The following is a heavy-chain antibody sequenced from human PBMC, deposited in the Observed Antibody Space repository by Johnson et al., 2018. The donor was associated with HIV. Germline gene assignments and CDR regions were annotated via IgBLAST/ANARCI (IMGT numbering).Heavy chain of an antibody. CDR2: IKQDGSNK. J-gene: IGHJ3*02. D-gene: IGHD2-21*01. CDR1: GFTFSSYW. CDR3: AKSDVVVIPEGAFDI. V-gene: IGHV3-7*01. Sequence: VLLVESGGGLVQPGGSLRLSCAASGFTFSSYWMSWVRQAPGKGLEWVANIKQDGSNKYYADSVKGRFTISRDNSKNTLYLQMNSLRAEDTAVYYCAKSDVVVIPEGAFDIWGQGTMVTVSS.